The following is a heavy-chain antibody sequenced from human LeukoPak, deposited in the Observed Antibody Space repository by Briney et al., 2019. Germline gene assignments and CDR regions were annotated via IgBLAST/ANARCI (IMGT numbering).Heavy chain of an antibody. V-gene: IGHV4-61*02. CDR2: IYTSGTT. D-gene: IGHD3-22*01. CDR3: ARANYDGSDY. CDR1: GDSISSGNYY. Sequence: SETLSLTCTVSGDSISSGNYYWTWIRQPAGKGLEWIGRIYTSGTTNYNPSLKSRVTMSVDTSKNQFSLKMRSVTAADTAVYYCARANYDGSDYWGQGTLVTVSS. J-gene: IGHJ4*02.